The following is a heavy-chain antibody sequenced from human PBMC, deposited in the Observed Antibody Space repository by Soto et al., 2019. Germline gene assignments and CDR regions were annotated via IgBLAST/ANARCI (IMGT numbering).Heavy chain of an antibody. CDR1: GFTFSSYW. V-gene: IGHV3-7*05. Sequence: GGSLRLSCAASGFTFSSYWMSWVRQAPGKGLEWVANIKQDGSEKYYVDSVKGRFTISRDNAKNSLYLQMNSLRAEDTAVYYCARDSSSWDTRSFDYWGQGTLVTVSS. CDR3: ARDSSSWDTRSFDY. J-gene: IGHJ4*02. CDR2: IKQDGSEK. D-gene: IGHD6-13*01.